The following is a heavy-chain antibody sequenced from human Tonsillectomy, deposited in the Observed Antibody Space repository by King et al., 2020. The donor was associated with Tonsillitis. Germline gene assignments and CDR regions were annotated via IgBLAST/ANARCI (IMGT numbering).Heavy chain of an antibody. Sequence: QLQESGPGLVKPSETLSLTCTVSGGSISSYYWSWIRQPPGKGLEWIGYIFYSGSTKYNPSLKSRVTISVDTSKNQFSLKLSSVTAADTAVYYCARKHSSSPWRWFDPWGQGTLVTVSS. D-gene: IGHD2-2*01. CDR2: IFYSGST. J-gene: IGHJ5*02. CDR1: GGSISSYY. CDR3: ARKHSSSPWRWFDP. V-gene: IGHV4-59*01.